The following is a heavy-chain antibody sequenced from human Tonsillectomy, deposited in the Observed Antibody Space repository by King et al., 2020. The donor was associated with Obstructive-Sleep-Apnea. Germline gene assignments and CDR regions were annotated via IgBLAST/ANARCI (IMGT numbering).Heavy chain of an antibody. Sequence: QLVQSGAEVKKPGASVKVSCKASGYTFTSYYMNWVRQAPGQGLEWMGIINPIGGSKSYAQKFQGRVTMTRDTSTSTVYMELSSLRSEDTAVYYCASTKGYCSGGSCYYFDYWGQGTLVTVSS. CDR1: GYTFTSYY. V-gene: IGHV1-46*03. J-gene: IGHJ4*02. CDR2: INPIGGSK. D-gene: IGHD2-15*01. CDR3: ASTKGYCSGGSCYYFDY.